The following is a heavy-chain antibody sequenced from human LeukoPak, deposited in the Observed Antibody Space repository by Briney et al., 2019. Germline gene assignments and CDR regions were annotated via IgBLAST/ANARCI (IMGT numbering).Heavy chain of an antibody. CDR3: ARVQWDSSSWYRWVAQAGNFDY. V-gene: IGHV4-4*02. D-gene: IGHD6-13*01. Sequence: SETLSLTCAVSGGSISSSNWWSWVRQPPGKGLEWIGEIYHSGSTNYNPSLKSRVTISVDKSKNQFSLKLSSVTAADTAVYYCARVQWDSSSWYRWVAQAGNFDYWGQGTLVTVSS. CDR2: IYHSGST. J-gene: IGHJ4*02. CDR1: GGSISSSNW.